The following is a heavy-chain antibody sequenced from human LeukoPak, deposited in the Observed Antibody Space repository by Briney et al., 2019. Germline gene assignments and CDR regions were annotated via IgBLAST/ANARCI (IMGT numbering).Heavy chain of an antibody. CDR2: IYYSGST. CDR1: GGSISSGDYY. D-gene: IGHD3-22*01. V-gene: IGHV4-39*01. J-gene: IGHJ4*02. CDR3: ASHTVYYYDSSGYSEPLDY. Sequence: SETLSLTCTVSGGSISSGDYYWGWIRQPPGKGLEWIGSIYYSGSTYYNPSLKSRVTISVDTSKNQFSLKLSSVTAADTAVYYCASHTVYYYDSSGYSEPLDYWGQGTLVTVSS.